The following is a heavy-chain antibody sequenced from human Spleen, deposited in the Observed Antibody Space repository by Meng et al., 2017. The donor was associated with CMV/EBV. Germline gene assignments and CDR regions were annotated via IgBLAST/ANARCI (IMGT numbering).Heavy chain of an antibody. J-gene: IGHJ5*02. CDR1: GFTFSDYY. V-gene: IGHV3-11*04. Sequence: ASGFTFSDYYMTWIRQAPGKGLEWISHISSSGSIMHYAESVKGRFTISRDNGQSTLYLQMNSLRADDTAVYYCARDFSAVHNWLDTWGQGTLVTVSS. CDR3: ARDFSAVHNWLDT. CDR2: ISSSGSIM. D-gene: IGHD1-26*01.